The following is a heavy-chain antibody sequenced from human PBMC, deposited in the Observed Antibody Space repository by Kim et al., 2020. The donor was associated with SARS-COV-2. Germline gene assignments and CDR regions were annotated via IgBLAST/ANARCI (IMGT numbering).Heavy chain of an antibody. CDR3: VRDGYGSGRIDF. D-gene: IGHD3-10*01. J-gene: IGHJ4*02. V-gene: IGHV4-31*03. Sequence: SETLSLTCTVSGGSISSGGYYWNWIRQHPGKGLEWIGYIYYSGSTYYNPSLKSRVTISVDTSKNQFSLKLSSVTAADTAVYYCVRDGYGSGRIDFWGQGTLVTVSS. CDR1: GGSISSGGYY. CDR2: IYYSGST.